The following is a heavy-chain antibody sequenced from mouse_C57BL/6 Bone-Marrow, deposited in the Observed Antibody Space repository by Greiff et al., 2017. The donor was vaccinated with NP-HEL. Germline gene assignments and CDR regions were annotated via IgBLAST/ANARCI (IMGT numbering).Heavy chain of an antibody. D-gene: IGHD2-4*01. CDR3: ARQGYDYDYFDY. CDR1: GFTFSDYY. J-gene: IGHJ2*01. CDR2: ISNGGGSN. V-gene: IGHV5-12*01. Sequence: DVKLVESGGGLVQPGGSLKLSCAASGFTFSDYYMYWVRQTPEKRLEWVAYISNGGGSNYYPDTVKGRFTISRDNAKNTLYLQMSRLKSEDTAMYYCARQGYDYDYFDYWGQGTTLTVSS.